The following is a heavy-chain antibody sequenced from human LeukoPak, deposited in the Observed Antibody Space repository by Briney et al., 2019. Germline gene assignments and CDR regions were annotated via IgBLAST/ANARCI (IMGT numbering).Heavy chain of an antibody. CDR3: ARELAAAVNWFDP. CDR2: IYYSGST. V-gene: IGHV4-39*01. J-gene: IGHJ5*02. Sequence: PSETLSLTCTVSGGSISSSSYYWGWIRQPPGKGLEWIGSIYYSGSTYYNPSLKSRVTISVDTSKNQFSLKLSSVTAADTAVYYCARELAAAVNWFDPWGQGTLVTVS. D-gene: IGHD6-13*01. CDR1: GGSISSSSYY.